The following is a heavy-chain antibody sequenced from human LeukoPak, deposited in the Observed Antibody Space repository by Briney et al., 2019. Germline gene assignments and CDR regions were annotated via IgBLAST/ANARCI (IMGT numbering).Heavy chain of an antibody. CDR2: IKQDGSEK. V-gene: IGHV3-7*01. J-gene: IGHJ4*02. CDR3: ARDQSLGYCSGGSCHSDY. CDR1: GFTFSSYW. D-gene: IGHD2-15*01. Sequence: PGGSLRLSCAASGFTFSSYWMNWVRQAPGKGLEWVANIKQDGSEKYYVHSVKGRFTVSRDNAKNSLYLQMNSLRAEDTAVYYCARDQSLGYCSGGSCHSDYWGQGTLVTVSS.